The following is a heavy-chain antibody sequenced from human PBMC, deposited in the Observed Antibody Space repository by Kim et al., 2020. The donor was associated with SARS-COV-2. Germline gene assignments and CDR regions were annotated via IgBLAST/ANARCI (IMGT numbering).Heavy chain of an antibody. V-gene: IGHV4-4*02. CDR1: GGSISSSNW. Sequence: SETLSLTCAVSGGSISSSNWWSWVRQPPGKGLEWIGEIYHSGSTNYNPSLKSRVTTSVDKSKNQFSLKLSSVTAADTAVYYCARDSYYSGSYRGGYWGQGTLVTVSS. CDR2: IYHSGST. J-gene: IGHJ4*02. CDR3: ARDSYYSGSYRGGY. D-gene: IGHD1-26*01.